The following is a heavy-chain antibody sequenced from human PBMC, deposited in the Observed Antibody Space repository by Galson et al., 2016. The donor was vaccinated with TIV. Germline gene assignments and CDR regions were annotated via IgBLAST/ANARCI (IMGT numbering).Heavy chain of an antibody. CDR1: GFSVSDNY. J-gene: IGHJ6*02. D-gene: IGHD2-21*01. V-gene: IGHV3-66*02. CDR3: ARGRRHCGDNCYLSYYFGMDV. CDR2: FSNSDYT. Sequence: SLRLSCAASGFSVSDNYINWVRQAPGKGLEWVSIFSNSDYTNYADSVKGRFTISRYNSKHTVYLHMSSLRAEDTAVYYCARGRRHCGDNCYLSYYFGMDVWGQGTTVTVSS.